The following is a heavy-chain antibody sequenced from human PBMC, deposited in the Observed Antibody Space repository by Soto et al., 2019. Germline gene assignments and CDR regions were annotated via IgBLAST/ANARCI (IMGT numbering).Heavy chain of an antibody. J-gene: IGHJ6*02. CDR2: ISSSSSTI. CDR1: GFTFSSYS. D-gene: IGHD3-22*01. CDR3: ARTLKTYYYDSSGSVSYYYGMDV. V-gene: IGHV3-48*02. Sequence: GGSLRLSCAASGFTFSSYSMNWVRQAPGKGLEWVSYISSSSSTIYYADSVKGRFTISRDNAKNSLYLQMNSLRDEDTAVYYCARTLKTYYYDSSGSVSYYYGMDVWGQGTTVTVSS.